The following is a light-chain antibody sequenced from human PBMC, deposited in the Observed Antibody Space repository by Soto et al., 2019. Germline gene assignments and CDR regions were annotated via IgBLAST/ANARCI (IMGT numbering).Light chain of an antibody. CDR1: QKFNSSH. V-gene: IGKV3-20*01. CDR3: QQYGNFPGT. CDR2: GAS. Sequence: SQKFNSSHLAWYQQKPGQPPRLLIFGASSRATGIPDRFSGGGSGADIALTTTRLASEDFAVYDCQQYGNFPGTVGQGTKVDIK. J-gene: IGKJ1*01.